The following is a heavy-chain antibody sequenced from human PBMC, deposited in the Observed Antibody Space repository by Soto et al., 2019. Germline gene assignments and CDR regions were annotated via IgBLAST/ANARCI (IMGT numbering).Heavy chain of an antibody. CDR2: IYSGGST. Sequence: EVQLVESGGGLVQTGGSLRLSCAASGFTVSSNYMSWVRKAPGKGLEWVSVIYSGGSTYYADSVKGRFTISRHNSKNTLYLQMNSLRAEDTAVYYCAGADYCSSTSCYIHDAFDIWGQGTMVTVSS. D-gene: IGHD2-2*01. V-gene: IGHV3-53*04. CDR1: GFTVSSNY. CDR3: AGADYCSSTSCYIHDAFDI. J-gene: IGHJ3*02.